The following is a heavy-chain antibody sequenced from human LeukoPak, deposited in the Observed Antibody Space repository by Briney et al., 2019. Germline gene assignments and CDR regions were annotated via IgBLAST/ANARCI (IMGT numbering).Heavy chain of an antibody. J-gene: IGHJ4*02. CDR3: ARSCGYDYVWGSYRLGGPDY. Sequence: ASVKVSCKASGYTFTAYYMHWVRQAPGQGLEWMGWINPNSGGTNYAQKFQGRVTMTRDTSISTAYMELSRLRSDDTAVYYCARSCGYDYVWGSYRLGGPDYWGQGTLVTVSS. CDR2: INPNSGGT. V-gene: IGHV1-2*02. D-gene: IGHD3-16*02. CDR1: GYTFTAYY.